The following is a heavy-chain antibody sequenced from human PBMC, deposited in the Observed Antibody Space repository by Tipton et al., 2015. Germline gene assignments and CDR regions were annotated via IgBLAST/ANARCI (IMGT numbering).Heavy chain of an antibody. V-gene: IGHV3-15*01. CDR2: IKSKADEETT. CDR3: TTDFIPDNWFDP. CDR1: GFTFSNAW. Sequence: QLVQSGGGLVKPGGSLRLSCAASGFTFSNAWMNWVRQAPGKGLEWVGRIKSKADEETTDYAAPVKGRFTISRDDSKNMLYLQMNSLKTEDTAVYYCTTDFIPDNWFDPWGQGTLVTVSS. J-gene: IGHJ5*02. D-gene: IGHD2-21*01.